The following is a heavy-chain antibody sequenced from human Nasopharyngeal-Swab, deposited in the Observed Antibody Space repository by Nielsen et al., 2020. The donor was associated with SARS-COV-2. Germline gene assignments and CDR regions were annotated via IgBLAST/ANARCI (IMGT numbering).Heavy chain of an antibody. CDR2: IRSKAYGGTT. D-gene: IGHD3-3*01. CDR1: GFTFGDYA. V-gene: IGHV3-49*03. CDR3: TRNEFWSGYYTDY. J-gene: IGHJ4*02. Sequence: GESLKISCTASGFTFGDYAMSWFRQAPGKGLEWVGFIRSKAYGGTTEYAASVKGRFTISRDDSKSIAYLQMNSLKTEDTAVYYCTRNEFWSGYYTDYWGQGTLVTVSS.